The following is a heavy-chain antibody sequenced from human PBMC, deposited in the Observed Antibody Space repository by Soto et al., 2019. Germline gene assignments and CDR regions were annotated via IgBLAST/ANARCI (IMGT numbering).Heavy chain of an antibody. Sequence: GEALKISCKGSGYNFTNSWIGWVRQMPGKGLECLGIIYPDDSDTRYSPSLQGQVTISADKSISTAYLQWSSLKASDTAMYYCARLSVQLIRYNGMDVWCQGTTVSVSS. D-gene: IGHD3-16*02. CDR2: IYPDDSDT. V-gene: IGHV5-51*01. J-gene: IGHJ6*02. CDR1: GYNFTNSW. CDR3: ARLSVQLIRYNGMDV.